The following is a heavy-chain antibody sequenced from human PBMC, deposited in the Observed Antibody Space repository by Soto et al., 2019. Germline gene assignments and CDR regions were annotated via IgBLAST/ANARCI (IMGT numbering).Heavy chain of an antibody. V-gene: IGHV3-23*01. Sequence: EVQLLESGGGLVQPGGSLRLSCAASAFTFGSYAMTWVRQAPGKGLEWVSSITPSGDNTYYADSVKGRFTISRGTSKNTLYQQMTRLRAEDTAVYYCAKSGSHSYFDYWGKGTLVTAS. CDR1: AFTFGSYA. D-gene: IGHD6-19*01. J-gene: IGHJ4*02. CDR3: AKSGSHSYFDY. CDR2: ITPSGDNT.